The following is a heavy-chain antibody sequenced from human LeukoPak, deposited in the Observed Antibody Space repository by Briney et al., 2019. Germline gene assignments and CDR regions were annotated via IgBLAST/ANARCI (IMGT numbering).Heavy chain of an antibody. CDR3: ARGGYTDYYFDY. CDR2: INPNSGGT. J-gene: IGHJ4*02. CDR1: GYTFTGYY. Sequence: ASVKVSCKASGYTFTGYYMHWVRQAPGQGLEWMGWINPNSGGTNYAQKLQGWVTMTRDTSISTAYMELSRLRSDDTAVYYCARGGYTDYYFDYWGQGTLVTVSS. V-gene: IGHV1-2*04. D-gene: IGHD3-22*01.